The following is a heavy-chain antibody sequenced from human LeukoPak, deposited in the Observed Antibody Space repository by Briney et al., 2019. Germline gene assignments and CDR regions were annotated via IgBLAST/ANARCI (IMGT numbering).Heavy chain of an antibody. D-gene: IGHD3-10*01. V-gene: IGHV4-34*01. J-gene: IGHJ4*02. CDR1: GGSFSGYY. CDR2: INHSGST. Sequence: SETLSLTCAVYGGSFSGYYWSWIRQPPGKGLEWIGEINHSGSTNYNPSLKSRVTISVDTSKNQFSLKLSSVTAADTAVYYCARVRLLWLGEHYYFDYWGQGTLVTVSS. CDR3: ARVRLLWLGEHYYFDY.